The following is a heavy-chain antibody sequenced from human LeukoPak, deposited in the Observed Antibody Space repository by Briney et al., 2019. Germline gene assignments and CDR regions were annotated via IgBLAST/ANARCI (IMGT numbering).Heavy chain of an antibody. J-gene: IGHJ4*02. CDR2: INPNSGGT. D-gene: IGHD3-3*01. CDR3: ARGGLLRFLEWLFGNFDY. V-gene: IGHV1-2*02. CDR1: GYTFTGYH. Sequence: ASVKVSCKASGYTFTGYHMHWVRQAPGQGLEWMGWINPNSGGTNYAQKFQGRVTMTRDTSISTAYMELSRLRSDDTAVYYCARGGLLRFLEWLFGNFDYWGQGTLVTVSS.